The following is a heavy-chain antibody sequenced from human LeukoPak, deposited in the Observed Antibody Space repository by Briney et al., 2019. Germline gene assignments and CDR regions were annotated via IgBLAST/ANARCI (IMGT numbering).Heavy chain of an antibody. CDR2: INQDGTNQ. CDR3: SRSLDY. V-gene: IGHV3-7*01. J-gene: IGHJ4*02. Sequence: GGSLRLSCVASGFPFSGYWMDWVRQAPGMGMEWVANINQDGTNQYYAASVKGRFSISRDNAKNSLYLQVNSLRAEDTAVYYCSRSLDYLGQGALVTVSS. CDR1: GFPFSGYW.